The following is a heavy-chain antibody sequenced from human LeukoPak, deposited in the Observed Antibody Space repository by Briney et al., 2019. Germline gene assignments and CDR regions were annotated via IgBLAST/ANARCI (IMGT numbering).Heavy chain of an antibody. J-gene: IGHJ4*02. CDR1: GFTFSNYA. CDR2: ISGGGSST. Sequence: GGSLRLSCAASGFTFSNYAMSWVRQAPGKGLEWVSTISGGGSSTYYADSVKGRFTISRDNSKNTLYLQMNSLRAEDTAVYYCANTYYYDNWAFDYWGQGTLVTVSS. CDR3: ANTYYYDNWAFDY. D-gene: IGHD3-22*01. V-gene: IGHV3-23*01.